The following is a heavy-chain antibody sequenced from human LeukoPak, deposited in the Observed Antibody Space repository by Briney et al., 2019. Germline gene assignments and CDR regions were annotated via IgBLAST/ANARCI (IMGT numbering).Heavy chain of an antibody. CDR2: IYYSGST. CDR1: GGSIRSGGYY. J-gene: IGHJ4*02. Sequence: SETLSLTCTVSGGSIRSGGYYWSWIRQRPGQGLEWIGYIYYSGSTYYNPSLKTRFTISVDTSKNQFSLEVHSVTAADTALYFCARDSLQSSLWGQGALVTVSS. D-gene: IGHD1-26*01. CDR3: ARDSLQSSL. V-gene: IGHV4-31*03.